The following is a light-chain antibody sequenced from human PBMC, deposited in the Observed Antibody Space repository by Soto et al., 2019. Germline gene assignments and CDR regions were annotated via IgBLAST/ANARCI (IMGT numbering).Light chain of an antibody. V-gene: IGKV3D-20*02. Sequence: EFVLTQSPGTLSLSPGERATLSCRASQTVRNNYLAWYQQKPGQAPRLLIYDASSRATGIPDRLSGGGSVTDFTLTISSLEPEDFAVYYCQQRSNWATFGPGTKVDIK. CDR3: QQRSNWAT. J-gene: IGKJ3*01. CDR2: DAS. CDR1: QTVRNNY.